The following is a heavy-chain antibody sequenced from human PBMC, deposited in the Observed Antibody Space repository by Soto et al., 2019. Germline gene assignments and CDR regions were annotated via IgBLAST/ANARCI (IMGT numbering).Heavy chain of an antibody. D-gene: IGHD4-17*01. CDR1: GYTFTSYG. J-gene: IGHJ6*02. CDR2: SSAYNDNT. CDR3: ARSVTHMGYYYYGMDV. Sequence: QVQLVQSGAEVKKPGASVKVSCKASGYTFTSYGISWVRQAPGQGLEWMGWSSAYNDNTNYAQKLQGRVTMPTDTSTSTADMELRSLRSDDTAVYYCARSVTHMGYYYYGMDVWGQGSTVTVSS. V-gene: IGHV1-18*01.